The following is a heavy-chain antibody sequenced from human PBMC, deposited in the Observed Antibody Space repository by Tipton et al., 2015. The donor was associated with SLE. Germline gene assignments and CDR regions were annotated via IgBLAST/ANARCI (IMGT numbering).Heavy chain of an antibody. CDR3: ARGRARNRYCSSTSCYTPPYGMDV. V-gene: IGHV4-34*01. J-gene: IGHJ6*02. CDR1: GGSFSGY. CDR2: INHSGST. D-gene: IGHD2-2*02. Sequence: TLSLTCAVYGGSFSGYWSWIRQPPGKGLEWIGEINHSGSTNYNPSLKSRVTISVDTSKNQFSLKLSSVTAADTAVYYCARGRARNRYCSSTSCYTPPYGMDVWGQGTTVTVSS.